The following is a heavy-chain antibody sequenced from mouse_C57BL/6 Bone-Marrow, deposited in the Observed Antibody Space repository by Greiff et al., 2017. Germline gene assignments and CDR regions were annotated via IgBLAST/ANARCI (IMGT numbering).Heavy chain of an antibody. V-gene: IGHV14-4*01. J-gene: IGHJ3*01. CDR2: IDPENGDT. CDR3: TRYDGYYEGWFAY. D-gene: IGHD2-3*01. CDR1: GFNIKDDY. Sequence: VQLQQSGAELVRPGASVKLSCTASGFNIKDDYMHWVKQRPEQGLEWIGWIDPENGDTEYASKFQGKATITADTSSNTAYLQLSSRTSEDTAVYYCTRYDGYYEGWFAYWGQGTLVTVSA.